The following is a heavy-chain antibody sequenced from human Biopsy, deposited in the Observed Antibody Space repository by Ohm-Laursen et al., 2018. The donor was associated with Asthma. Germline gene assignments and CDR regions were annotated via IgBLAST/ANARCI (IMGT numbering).Heavy chain of an antibody. CDR2: INAGNGNT. CDR3: ARTYYDFLTGQVNDAFDI. D-gene: IGHD3-9*01. J-gene: IGHJ3*02. V-gene: IGHV1-3*01. CDR1: GYTFTSYA. Sequence: GSSVKVSCKASGYTFTSYAIHWVRQAPGQRLEWMGWINAGNGNTKYSQKFQGRVTITRDTSASTAYMELSSLRSEDTAVYYCARTYYDFLTGQVNDAFDIWGQGTIVTVSS.